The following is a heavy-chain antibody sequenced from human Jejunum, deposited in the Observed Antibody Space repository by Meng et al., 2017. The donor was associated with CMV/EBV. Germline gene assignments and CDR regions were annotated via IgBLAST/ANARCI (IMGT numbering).Heavy chain of an antibody. Sequence: TWTESGPTPNNTHHTLPLTGTLSGFSLPAGGMSMGWGRQPPGRALEWLALIYWDDDTRYSPSLRGRLTITRDTSKNQVILKMTNVDPLDTATYYCTHIREDIRLQGVMVDYWGQGNLVTVSS. D-gene: IGHD3-10*01. CDR2: IYWDDDT. CDR3: THIREDIRLQGVMVDY. CDR1: GFSLPAGGMS. V-gene: IGHV2-5*02. J-gene: IGHJ4*02.